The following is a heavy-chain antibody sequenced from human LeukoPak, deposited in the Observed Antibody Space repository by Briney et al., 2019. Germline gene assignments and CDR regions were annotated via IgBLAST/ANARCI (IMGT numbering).Heavy chain of an antibody. D-gene: IGHD3-3*01. V-gene: IGHV4-34*01. J-gene: IGHJ6*03. Sequence: SETLSLTCAVYGGSFSGYYWSWLRQPPGKGLEWIGEINHSGSTNYNPSLKSRVTISVDTSKNQFSLKLNSVTAADTAVCYCARLSTETISPVVTDYYYYYMDVWGKGTTVTVSS. CDR3: ARLSTETISPVVTDYYYYYMDV. CDR2: INHSGST. CDR1: GGSFSGYY.